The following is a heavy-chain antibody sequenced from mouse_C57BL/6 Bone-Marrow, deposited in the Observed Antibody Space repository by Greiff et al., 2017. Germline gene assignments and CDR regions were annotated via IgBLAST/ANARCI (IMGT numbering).Heavy chain of an antibody. Sequence: QVQLQQSGAELMKPGASVKLSCKATGYTFTGYWIEWVKQRPGHGLEWIGEILPGSGSTHYNEKFKGKATFTADTSSNTAYKQLSSLTTEDSAIYYCARIYYDYDGTFAYWGQGTLVTVSA. J-gene: IGHJ3*01. CDR2: ILPGSGST. D-gene: IGHD2-4*01. CDR3: ARIYYDYDGTFAY. CDR1: GYTFTGYW. V-gene: IGHV1-9*01.